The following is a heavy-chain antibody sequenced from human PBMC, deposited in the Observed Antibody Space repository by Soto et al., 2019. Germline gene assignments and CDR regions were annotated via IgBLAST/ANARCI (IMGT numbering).Heavy chain of an antibody. CDR1: GFTFSSYG. J-gene: IGHJ4*02. V-gene: IGHV3-30*02. CDR2: IWYDGSNK. Sequence: GGSLRLSCAASGFTFSSYGMHWVRQAPGKGLEWVAVIWYDGSNKYYADSVKGRFTISRDNSKNTLYLQMNSLRAEDTAVYYCAKGTAYYYDSSGYYLGVKFDYWGQGTPVTVSS. CDR3: AKGTAYYYDSSGYYLGVKFDY. D-gene: IGHD3-22*01.